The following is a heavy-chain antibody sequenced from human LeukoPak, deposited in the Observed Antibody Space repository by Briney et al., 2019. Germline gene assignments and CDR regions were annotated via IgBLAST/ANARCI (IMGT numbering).Heavy chain of an antibody. CDR2: ISRSGSTK. Sequence: TGGSLRLSCAASGFTFSDYNMRWIRQAPGKGLEWVSSISRSGSTKYYADSVKGRFTISRDNSKNTLYLQMNSLRAEDTAVYYCAKLLSNSGRFLYWGQGTLVTVSS. CDR3: AKLLSNSGRFLY. CDR1: GFTFSDYN. D-gene: IGHD4-23*01. V-gene: IGHV3-11*04. J-gene: IGHJ4*02.